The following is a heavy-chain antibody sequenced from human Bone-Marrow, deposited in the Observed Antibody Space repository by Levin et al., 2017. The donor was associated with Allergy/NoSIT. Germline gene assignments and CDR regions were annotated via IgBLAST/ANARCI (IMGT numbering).Heavy chain of an antibody. Sequence: SETLSLTCTVSGGSISNGGFYWSWIRQHPGKGLEWIGYIYYSGSTYYNPSLKSRLTISIDTSENQFSLKLTSVTAADTAVYFCARGIAVPASGPFFDYWGQGSLVTVSS. CDR2: IYYSGST. V-gene: IGHV4-31*03. CDR1: GGSISNGGFY. D-gene: IGHD6-19*01. J-gene: IGHJ4*02. CDR3: ARGIAVPASGPFFDY.